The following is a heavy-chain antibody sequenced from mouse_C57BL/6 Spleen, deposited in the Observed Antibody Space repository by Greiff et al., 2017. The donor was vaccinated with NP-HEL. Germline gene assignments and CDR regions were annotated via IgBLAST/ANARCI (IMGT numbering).Heavy chain of an antibody. Sequence: VQGVESGAELVKPGASVKISCKASGYTFTDYYINWVKQRPGQGLEWIGKIGPGSGSTYYNEKFKGKATLTADKSSSPAYMQLSSLTSEDSAVYFCARSPIYYYGSSHAMDYWGQGTSVTVSS. CDR3: ARSPIYYYGSSHAMDY. J-gene: IGHJ4*01. CDR1: GYTFTDYY. CDR2: IGPGSGST. V-gene: IGHV1-77*01. D-gene: IGHD1-1*01.